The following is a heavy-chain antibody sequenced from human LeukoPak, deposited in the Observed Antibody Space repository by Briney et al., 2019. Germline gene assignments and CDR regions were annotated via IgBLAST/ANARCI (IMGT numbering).Heavy chain of an antibody. CDR3: ARETLEAFDI. D-gene: IGHD1-1*01. J-gene: IGHJ3*02. Sequence: GGSLRLSCVASGFSSSSYSMNWVRRAPGKGLEWVSSSSDSNSKVYYADSVKGRFTISRDNAKNSLYLQMNSLRADDTAVYYCARETLEAFDIWGQGTMVTVSS. CDR1: GFSSSSYS. CDR2: SSDSNSKV. V-gene: IGHV3-21*01.